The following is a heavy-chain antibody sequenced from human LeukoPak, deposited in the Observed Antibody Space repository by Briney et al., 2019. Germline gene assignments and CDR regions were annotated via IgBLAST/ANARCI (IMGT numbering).Heavy chain of an antibody. D-gene: IGHD2-15*01. CDR3: ARAGSSAAPSAFFGF. Sequence: HPGGSLRLSCAASGFTVSTYEMNWVRQAPGKGLEWISYISSRGTTNYYANSVKGRFTISRDNAKNPLFLQMNSLRAEDTAVYYCARAGSSAAPSAFFGFWGQGSLVAVSS. J-gene: IGHJ4*02. CDR1: GFTVSTYE. CDR2: ISSRGTTN. V-gene: IGHV3-48*03.